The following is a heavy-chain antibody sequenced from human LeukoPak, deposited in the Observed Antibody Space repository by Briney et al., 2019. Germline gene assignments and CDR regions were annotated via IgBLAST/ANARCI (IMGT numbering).Heavy chain of an antibody. J-gene: IGHJ4*02. CDR2: INWNGGVI. Sequence: GGSLRLSCAASGFTFDDHGMFWVRQAPGMGLEWVSSINWNGGVIAYADSVKGRFTISRDNSKNTLYLQMNSLRAEDTAVYYCANQGPTYYYDSSGYPFDYWGQGTLVTVSS. CDR3: ANQGPTYYYDSSGYPFDY. D-gene: IGHD3-22*01. CDR1: GFTFDDHG. V-gene: IGHV3-20*04.